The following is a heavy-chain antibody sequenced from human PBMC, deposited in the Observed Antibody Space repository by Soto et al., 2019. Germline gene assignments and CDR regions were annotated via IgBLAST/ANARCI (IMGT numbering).Heavy chain of an antibody. D-gene: IGHD3-22*01. CDR2: INHSGST. J-gene: IGHJ1*01. CDR1: GGSFSGYY. V-gene: IGHV4-34*01. Sequence: SETLSLTCAVYGGSFSGYYWSWIRQPPGKGLEWIGEINHSGSTNYNPSLKSRATMSIDTAGNQFSLKVSSVTVADTAVYYCARDLDGLHDDTSGPFPRPGWGQGTLVTVSS. CDR3: ARDLDGLHDDTSGPFPRPG.